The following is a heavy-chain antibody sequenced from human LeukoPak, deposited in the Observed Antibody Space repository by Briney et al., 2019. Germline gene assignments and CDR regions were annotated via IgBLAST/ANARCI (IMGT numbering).Heavy chain of an antibody. V-gene: IGHV4-34*01. CDR2: INHSGST. J-gene: IGHJ4*02. CDR1: GGSFSGDY. Sequence: NPSETLSLTCAVYGGSFSGDYWSWILQPPGKGLEWIGEINHSGSTNYNPSLKSRVTISVDTSKNQFSLKLSSVTAEDTAVYYCARHYGDYWGQGTLVTVSS. CDR3: ARHYGDY.